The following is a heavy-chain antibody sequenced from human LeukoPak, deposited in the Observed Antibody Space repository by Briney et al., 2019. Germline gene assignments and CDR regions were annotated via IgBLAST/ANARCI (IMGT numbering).Heavy chain of an antibody. J-gene: IGHJ4*02. D-gene: IGHD3-22*01. V-gene: IGHV4-38-2*01. CDR2: MHHGGSF. Sequence: SETLSLTCSVSGGSIISGNYWGWIRQVPGKGLQWIGMMHHGGSFYYHSSLKSRVTISVDTSKNQFSLKLSSVTAADTAVYYCASLDYYDSSGYYPFDYWGQGTLVTVSS. CDR3: ASLDYYDSSGYYPFDY. CDR1: GGSIISGNY.